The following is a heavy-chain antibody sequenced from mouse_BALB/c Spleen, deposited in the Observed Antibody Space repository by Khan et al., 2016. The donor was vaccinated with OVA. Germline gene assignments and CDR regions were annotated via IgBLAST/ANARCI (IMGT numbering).Heavy chain of an antibody. Sequence: EVQLQESGPGLVKPSQSLSLTCSVTGYSITSGYYWSWIRQFPGNRLEWMGYISYDGSNNYNPSPKNRISIPRDTSKKQFFLKLNSVTTEDTATYYCASKTYGKGAYWGQGTLVTVSA. J-gene: IGHJ3*01. CDR3: ASKTYGKGAY. V-gene: IGHV3-6*02. CDR1: GYSITSGYY. D-gene: IGHD2-1*01. CDR2: ISYDGSN.